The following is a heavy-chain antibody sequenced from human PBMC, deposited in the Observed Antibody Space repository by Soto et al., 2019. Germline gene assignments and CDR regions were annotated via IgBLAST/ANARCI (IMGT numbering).Heavy chain of an antibody. J-gene: IGHJ3*02. Sequence: QVQLQESGPGLVKPSETLSLTCTVSGGSISSYYWSWIRQPPGKGLEWIGYIYDSGSTNYNPSLKSRVTISVDTSKNQFSLKLSSVTAADTAVYYCARELVGADHAFDIWGQGTMVTVSS. CDR3: ARELVGADHAFDI. CDR2: IYDSGST. CDR1: GGSISSYY. V-gene: IGHV4-59*01. D-gene: IGHD1-26*01.